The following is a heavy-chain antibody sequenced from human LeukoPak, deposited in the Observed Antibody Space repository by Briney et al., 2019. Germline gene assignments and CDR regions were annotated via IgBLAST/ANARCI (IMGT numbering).Heavy chain of an antibody. J-gene: IGHJ6*02. Sequence: SETLSLTCAVYGGSFSGYCWSWIRQPPGKGLEWIGEINHSGSTNYNPSLKSRVTISVDTSKNQFSLKLSSVTAADTAVYYCARGAFFRSTVTTLRYYYYGMDVWGQGTTVTVSS. CDR2: INHSGST. V-gene: IGHV4-34*01. CDR1: GGSFSGYC. CDR3: ARGAFFRSTVTTLRYYYYGMDV. D-gene: IGHD4-17*01.